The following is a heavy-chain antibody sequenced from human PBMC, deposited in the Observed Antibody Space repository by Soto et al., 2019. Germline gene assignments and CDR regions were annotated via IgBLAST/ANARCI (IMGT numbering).Heavy chain of an antibody. D-gene: IGHD5-12*01. Sequence: SVKVSCKASGGTFSSYAISWVRQAPGQGLEWMGGIIPIFGTANYAQKFQGRVTITADKSTSTAYMELSSLRSEDTAVYYCARGLRPDLRLLDYYYGMDVWGQGTTVTVSS. V-gene: IGHV1-69*06. CDR1: GGTFSSYA. CDR2: IIPIFGTA. CDR3: ARGLRPDLRLLDYYYGMDV. J-gene: IGHJ6*02.